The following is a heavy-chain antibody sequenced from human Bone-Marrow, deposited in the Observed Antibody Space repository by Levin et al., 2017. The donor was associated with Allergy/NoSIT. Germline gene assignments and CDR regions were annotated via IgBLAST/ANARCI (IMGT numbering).Heavy chain of an antibody. CDR1: GFTISNNY. Sequence: PGGSLRLSCVVSGFTISNNYMSWVRQASGKGLEWVAVIYSFGSTNYADSVKGRFTISRANSENTLYLQMNSLRAEDTAIYYWARLEFNYGSYYWGQGTLVTVSS. D-gene: IGHD3-10*01. J-gene: IGHJ4*02. V-gene: IGHV3-66*04. CDR2: IYSFGST. CDR3: ARLEFNYGSYY.